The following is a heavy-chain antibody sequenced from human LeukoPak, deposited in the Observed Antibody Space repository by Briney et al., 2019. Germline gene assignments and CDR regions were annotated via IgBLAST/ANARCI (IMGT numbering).Heavy chain of an antibody. Sequence: GGSLRLSCAASGFTFNSYEMNWVRQAPGKGLEWVSFISSSGSSIYYADSVRGRFTISRDNAKKSLYLQMNRLRAEDTAVYYCARGLQLERSFDYWGQGTLVTGSS. CDR3: ARGLQLERSFDY. V-gene: IGHV3-48*03. CDR1: GFTFNSYE. J-gene: IGHJ4*02. CDR2: ISSSGSSI. D-gene: IGHD1-1*01.